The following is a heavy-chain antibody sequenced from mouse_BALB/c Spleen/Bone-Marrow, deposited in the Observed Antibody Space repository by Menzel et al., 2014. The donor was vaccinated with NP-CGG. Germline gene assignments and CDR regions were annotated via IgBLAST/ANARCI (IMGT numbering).Heavy chain of an antibody. V-gene: IGHV3-2*02. CDR2: ISYSGFT. D-gene: IGHD2-14*01. CDR1: GYSITSDYA. CDR3: SRDYRYDTWFSY. Sequence: EVQLQQSGPGLVKPSQSLSLPCTVTGYSITSDYAWNWIRQFPENKLEWMGYISYSGFTSYNPSLKSRISITRDTSKNQFFLQLNSVTTEDTATYYCSRDYRYDTWFSYWGQGTLVTVSA. J-gene: IGHJ3*01.